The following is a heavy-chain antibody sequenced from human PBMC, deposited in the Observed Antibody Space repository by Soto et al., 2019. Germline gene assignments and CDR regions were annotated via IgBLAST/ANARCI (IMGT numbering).Heavy chain of an antibody. CDR3: ARGYDYGDYVSPFAY. D-gene: IGHD4-17*01. Sequence: QVQLVESGGGVVQPGRSLRLSCAASGFTFSSYGMHWVRQAPGKGLEWVAVIWYDGSNKYYADSVKGRFTISRDNSKNTLYLQMNSLRAAYTAVYYCARGYDYGDYVSPFAYWGQVTLVTVSS. CDR1: GFTFSSYG. J-gene: IGHJ4*02. V-gene: IGHV3-33*01. CDR2: IWYDGSNK.